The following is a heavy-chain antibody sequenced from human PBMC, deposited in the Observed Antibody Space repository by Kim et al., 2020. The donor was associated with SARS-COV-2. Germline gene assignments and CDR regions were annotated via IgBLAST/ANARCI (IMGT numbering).Heavy chain of an antibody. D-gene: IGHD3-22*01. J-gene: IGHJ4*02. CDR3: ARQMGITMIVVVISTHFDY. V-gene: IGHV4-39*01. Sequence: KSRVTISVDTSKNQFSLKLSSVTAADTAVYYCARQMGITMIVVVISTHFDYWGQETLVTVSS.